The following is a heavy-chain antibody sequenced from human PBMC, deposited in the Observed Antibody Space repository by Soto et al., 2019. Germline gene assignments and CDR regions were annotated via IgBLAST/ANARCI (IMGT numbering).Heavy chain of an antibody. V-gene: IGHV4-39*01. Sequence: KPSETLSLTCTVSGGSISSSSYYWGWIRQPPGKGLEWIGSIYYSGSTYYNPSLKSRVTISVDTSKNQFSLKLSSVTAADTAVYYCAGYSSSWSDYYYYGMDVWGQGTTVTVSS. CDR2: IYYSGST. CDR1: GGSISSSSYY. D-gene: IGHD6-13*01. CDR3: AGYSSSWSDYYYYGMDV. J-gene: IGHJ6*02.